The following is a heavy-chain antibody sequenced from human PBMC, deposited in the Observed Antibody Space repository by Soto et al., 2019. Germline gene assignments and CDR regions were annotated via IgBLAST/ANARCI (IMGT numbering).Heavy chain of an antibody. CDR2: MNPNSGNT. J-gene: IGHJ4*02. D-gene: IGHD5-12*01. CDR1: GYTFTSYD. V-gene: IGHV1-8*01. CDR3: ARGRVATIIRQPFDY. Sequence: ASVKVSCKASGYTFTSYDINWVRQATGQGLEWMGWMNPNSGNTGYAQKFQGRVTMTRDTSTSTVYMELSSLRSEDTAVYYCARGRVATIIRQPFDYWGQGTRVTVSS.